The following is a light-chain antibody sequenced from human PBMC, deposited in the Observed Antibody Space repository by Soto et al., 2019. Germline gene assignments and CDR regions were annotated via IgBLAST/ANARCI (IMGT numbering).Light chain of an antibody. CDR3: QQSYSTPQT. CDR2: AAS. Sequence: DIQMTQSPSSLSASVGDRVTITCRASQSIGIYLNWYQQEPGKAPKLLIYAASTLQSGVPLRFSGSGSGTDFTLTISSLQPEDFATYYCQQSYSTPQTFGQGTKVDI. V-gene: IGKV1-39*01. CDR1: QSIGIY. J-gene: IGKJ1*01.